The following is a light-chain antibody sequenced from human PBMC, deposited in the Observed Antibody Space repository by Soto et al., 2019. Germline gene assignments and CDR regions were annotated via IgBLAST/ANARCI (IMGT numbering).Light chain of an antibody. CDR3: QQRSDWPPLT. CDR2: DAV. J-gene: IGKJ4*01. V-gene: IGKV3-11*01. CDR1: QNIRTY. Sequence: IVLTQSPDTLSLSPGETATLSCRASQNIRTYLAWYQQKHGQSPRLLVYDAVNRAAGAPDRFSGSGSGTDFTLTISSLEPEDSAVYVCQQRSDWPPLTFGGGTKVEIK.